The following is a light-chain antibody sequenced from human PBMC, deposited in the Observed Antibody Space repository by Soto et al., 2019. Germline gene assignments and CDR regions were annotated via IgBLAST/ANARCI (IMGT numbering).Light chain of an antibody. CDR3: QSYDSSLSGSVV. CDR2: GNN. CDR1: SSNIGAGYD. Sequence: QSVLTQPPSVSGAPGQTVTISCTGSSSNIGAGYDVHWYQQLPGTAPKLLIYGNNNRPSGVPDRFSGSKSGTSASLAITGLQAEDEADYYCQSYDSSLSGSVVFGGGTQLTVL. V-gene: IGLV1-40*01. J-gene: IGLJ2*01.